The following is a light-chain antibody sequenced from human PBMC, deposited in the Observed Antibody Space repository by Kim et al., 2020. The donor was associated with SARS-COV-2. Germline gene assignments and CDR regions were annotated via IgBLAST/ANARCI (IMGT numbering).Light chain of an antibody. J-gene: IGLJ2*01. CDR1: SLRSYY. Sequence: SSELTQDPAVSVALGQTVRITCQGDSLRSYYASWYQQKPGQAPVLVIYGKNNRPSGITDRFSGSSSGSTASLTITGAQAEDEADYYCNSRDSSGNHVVLG. CDR2: GKN. V-gene: IGLV3-19*01. CDR3: NSRDSSGNHVV.